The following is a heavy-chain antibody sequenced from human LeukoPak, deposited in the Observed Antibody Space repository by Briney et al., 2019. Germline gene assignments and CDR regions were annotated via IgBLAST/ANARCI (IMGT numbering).Heavy chain of an antibody. CDR3: ARDRGYSGYDSAIDI. D-gene: IGHD5-12*01. CDR2: IYSGGST. J-gene: IGHJ3*02. Sequence: GGSLRLSCGASGFTVCSNYMSWVRQAPGKGLEWVSVIYSGGSTYYADSVKGRFTISRANSKNTLYLQMKSLRAEDTAVYYCARDRGYSGYDSAIDIWGQGTMVTVSS. V-gene: IGHV3-66*01. CDR1: GFTVCSNY.